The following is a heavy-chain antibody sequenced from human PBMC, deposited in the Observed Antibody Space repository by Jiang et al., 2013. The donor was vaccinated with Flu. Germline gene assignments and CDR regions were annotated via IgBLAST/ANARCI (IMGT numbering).Heavy chain of an antibody. V-gene: IGHV1-3*01. D-gene: IGHD1-7*01. CDR3: GRNPPGTIDLDL. Sequence: SGAEVKKPGASVTLSCRASGYNFNDFAIHWVRQAPGQRLEWMGWIHPANGDRQYSQTFQGRVTFSRGTSANTVSLQLGSLNSADTAVYYCGRNPPGTIDLDLWGQGTLIAVSS. J-gene: IGHJ5*02. CDR2: IHPANGDR. CDR1: GYNFNDFA.